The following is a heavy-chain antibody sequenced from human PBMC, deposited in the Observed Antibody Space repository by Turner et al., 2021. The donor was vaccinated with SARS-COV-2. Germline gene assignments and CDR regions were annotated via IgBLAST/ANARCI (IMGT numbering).Heavy chain of an antibody. D-gene: IGHD6-13*01. Sequence: EVQLVESGGGLVQPGRSLRLSCAASGFTVSSNYMSWVRQAPGKGLEWFSVIYSGGSTYYADSVKGRFTISRHNSKNTLYLQMNSLRAEDTAVYYCASSSGYSGSWYLKHWGQGTLVTVSS. CDR2: IYSGGST. V-gene: IGHV3-53*04. CDR1: GFTVSSNY. J-gene: IGHJ4*02. CDR3: ASSSGYSGSWYLKH.